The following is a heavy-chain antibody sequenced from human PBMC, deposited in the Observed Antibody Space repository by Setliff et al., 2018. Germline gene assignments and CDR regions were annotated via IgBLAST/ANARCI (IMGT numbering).Heavy chain of an antibody. CDR2: ISSSGGST. J-gene: IGHJ4*02. Sequence: PGGSLRLSCAASGFTFSSYAMSWVRQAPGKGLEWVSAISSSGGSTYYADSVKGRFTISRDNSKNTAFLQMNSLRADDTAMYYCVASPSNKNGHFEYWGQGTLVTVSS. V-gene: IGHV3-23*01. CDR3: VASPSNKNGHFEY. CDR1: GFTFSSYA.